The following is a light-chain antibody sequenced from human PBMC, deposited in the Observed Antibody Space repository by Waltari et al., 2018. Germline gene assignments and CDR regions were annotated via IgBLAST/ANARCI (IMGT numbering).Light chain of an antibody. CDR3: QQYYSAPYT. CDR2: WAS. V-gene: IGKV4-1*01. CDR1: QSVLYTSNYHNY. Sequence: DIVMTQSPDSLSVSLGERATINCKSSQSVLYTSNYHNYLAWYQQKPGQPPKLLPYWASTRESGVPDRFSGSGSGTDFTLSISTLQAEDVAVYYCQQYYSAPYTFGQGTRLEIK. J-gene: IGKJ2*01.